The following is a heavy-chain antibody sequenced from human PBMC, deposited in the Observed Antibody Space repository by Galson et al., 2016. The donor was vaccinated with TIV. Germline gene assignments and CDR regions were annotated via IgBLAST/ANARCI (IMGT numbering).Heavy chain of an antibody. CDR1: GFTFSRFG. CDR2: ISYDGSNK. V-gene: IGHV3-30*18. J-gene: IGHJ4*02. Sequence: SLRLSCAASGFTFSRFGMHWVRQAPGKGLEWVAVISYDGSNKYYADSVKGRLTISRDNSKNTLYLQMNSLRDEDTAVYYCAKDRDLYPPFMGTFDHWGQGTMVTGSS. D-gene: IGHD7-27*01. CDR3: AKDRDLYPPFMGTFDH.